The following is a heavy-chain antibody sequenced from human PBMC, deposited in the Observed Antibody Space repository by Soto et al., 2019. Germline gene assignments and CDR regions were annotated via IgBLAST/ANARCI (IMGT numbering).Heavy chain of an antibody. CDR1: GDSVSSNSAA. CDR3: ARAQAYTSSSGMDV. J-gene: IGHJ6*02. CDR2: TYYRSKWYN. Sequence: QAQLQQSGPGLVKPSQTLSLTCAISGDSVSSNSAAWNWIRQSPSRGLEWLGRTYYRSKWYNDYAVSVKSRITINPATSQNQFSLHVNSVTPEDTAVYYCARAQAYTSSSGMDVWGQGTTVTVSS. V-gene: IGHV6-1*01. D-gene: IGHD6-6*01.